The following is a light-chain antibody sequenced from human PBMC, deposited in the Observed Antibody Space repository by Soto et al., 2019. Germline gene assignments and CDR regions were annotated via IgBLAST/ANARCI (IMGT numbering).Light chain of an antibody. CDR3: QSYDSSLSGYV. J-gene: IGLJ1*01. V-gene: IGLV1-40*01. Sequence: QPVLTQPPSVSGAPGQRVTISCTGSSSNIGTGFDVHWYQQLPGTAPKVLIYGNINRPSGVPDRFSGSKSGTSASLAITGLQAEDEADYYCQSYDSSLSGYVFGTGTKLTVL. CDR1: SSNIGTGFD. CDR2: GNI.